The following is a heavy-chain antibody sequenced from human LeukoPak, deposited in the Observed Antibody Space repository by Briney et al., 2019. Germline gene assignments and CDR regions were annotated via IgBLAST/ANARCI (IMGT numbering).Heavy chain of an antibody. Sequence: GGSLRLSCAASGFTFSSCSMNWVRQAPGKGLEWVSSISTSSSYIYYSDSVKGRFTISRDNAKNSLYLQMNSLRAEDTAVYYCARWDFSSSSYYYYGMDVWGQGTTVTVSS. CDR3: ARWDFSSSSYYYYGMDV. V-gene: IGHV3-21*01. J-gene: IGHJ6*02. D-gene: IGHD6-6*01. CDR2: ISTSSSYI. CDR1: GFTFSSCS.